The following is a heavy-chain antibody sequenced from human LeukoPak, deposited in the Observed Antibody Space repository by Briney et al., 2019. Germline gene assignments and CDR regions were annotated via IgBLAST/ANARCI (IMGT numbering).Heavy chain of an antibody. D-gene: IGHD5-24*01. CDR2: INHSGST. CDR1: GGSFSGYY. J-gene: IGHJ4*02. CDR3: ARGKRTATKSRPFDY. V-gene: IGHV4-34*01. Sequence: PSETLSLTCAVYGGSFSGYYWSWIRQPPGKGLEWIGEINHSGSTNYNPSLKSRVTISVDTSKNQFSLKLSSVTAADTAVYYCARGKRTATKSRPFDYWGQGTLVTVSS.